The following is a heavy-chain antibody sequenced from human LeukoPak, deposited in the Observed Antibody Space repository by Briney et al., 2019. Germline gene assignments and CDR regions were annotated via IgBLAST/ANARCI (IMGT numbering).Heavy chain of an antibody. CDR1: GYTFTGYY. J-gene: IGHJ1*01. V-gene: IGHV1-2*02. Sequence: GASVKVSCKASGYTFTGYYMHWVRQAPGQGLEWMGWINPNSGGTNYAQKFQGRVTMTRDTSISTAYMELSRLRSDDTAVYYCAATPNGYSSGYLPLQHWGQGTLVTVSS. CDR2: INPNSGGT. D-gene: IGHD3-22*01. CDR3: AATPNGYSSGYLPLQH.